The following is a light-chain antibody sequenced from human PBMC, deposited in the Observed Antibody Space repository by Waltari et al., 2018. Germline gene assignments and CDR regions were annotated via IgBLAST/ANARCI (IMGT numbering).Light chain of an antibody. CDR3: QQYYDNPRA. CDR2: WAS. Sequence: DIVMTQSPDPLTLSLGERATIHCKSSQSVLFSADNKNYLAWYQQKPGQPPKLLIYWASTRASGVPERFSGSGSGTDFTLTISSLQREDAAVYYCQQYYDNPRAFGQGTKVDIK. V-gene: IGKV4-1*01. CDR1: QSVLFSADNKNY. J-gene: IGKJ1*01.